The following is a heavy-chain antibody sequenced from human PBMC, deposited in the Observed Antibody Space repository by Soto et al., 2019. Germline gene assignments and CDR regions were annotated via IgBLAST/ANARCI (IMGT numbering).Heavy chain of an antibody. D-gene: IGHD2-2*01. CDR2: ISGSGGST. CDR1: GFTFSSYA. Sequence: LRLSCAASGFTFSSYAMSWVRQAPGKGLEWVSAISGSGGSTYYADSVKGRFTIPRDNSKNTLYLQMNSLRAEDTAVYYCAKVPRYCSSTSCYPKGGFDPWGQGTLVTVSS. J-gene: IGHJ5*02. V-gene: IGHV3-23*01. CDR3: AKVPRYCSSTSCYPKGGFDP.